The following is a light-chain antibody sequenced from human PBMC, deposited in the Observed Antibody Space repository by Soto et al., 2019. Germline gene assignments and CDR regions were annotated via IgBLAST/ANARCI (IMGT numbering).Light chain of an antibody. J-gene: IGKJ1*01. CDR3: RQYGFSLRT. Sequence: EIVLTQSPGTLSLSPGERATLSCRASQSVRGNYLAWYQQKPGQAPRLLISGASSRASGIPDRFSGSGSGTDFTLTISRLEPEDFAVYYCRQYGFSLRTFGQGSKVEI. V-gene: IGKV3-20*01. CDR2: GAS. CDR1: QSVRGNY.